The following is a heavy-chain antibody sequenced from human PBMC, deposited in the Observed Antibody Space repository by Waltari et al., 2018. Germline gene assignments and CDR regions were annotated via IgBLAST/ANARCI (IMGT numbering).Heavy chain of an antibody. V-gene: IGHV4-34*01. J-gene: IGHJ2*01. CDR3: ARGRGQRQRVAGYFDL. CDR1: GGSFSGSY. D-gene: IGHD2-15*01. CDR2: INHSGST. Sequence: QVQLQQWGAGLLKPSETLSLTCAVYGGSFSGSYLSWIRQPPGKGLEWIGEINHSGSTNYNPSLKSRVTISVDTSKNQFSLKLSSVTAADTAVYYCARGRGQRQRVAGYFDLWGRGTLVTVSS.